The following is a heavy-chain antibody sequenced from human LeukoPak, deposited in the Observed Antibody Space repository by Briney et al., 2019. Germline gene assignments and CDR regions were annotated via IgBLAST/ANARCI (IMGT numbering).Heavy chain of an antibody. D-gene: IGHD4-17*01. CDR2: IIPIFGTA. V-gene: IGHV1-69*13. Sequence: GASVKVSCKASGGTFSSYAISWVRQAPGQGLEWMGGIIPIFGTANYAQKFQGRDTITADESTSTAYMELSSLRSEDTAVYYCARGDYGDHRHFDYWGQGTLVTVSS. J-gene: IGHJ4*02. CDR3: ARGDYGDHRHFDY. CDR1: GGTFSSYA.